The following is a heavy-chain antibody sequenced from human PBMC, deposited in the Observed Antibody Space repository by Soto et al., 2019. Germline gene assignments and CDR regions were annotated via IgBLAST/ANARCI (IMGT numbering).Heavy chain of an antibody. CDR1: GFTFSAYI. D-gene: IGHD3-9*01. V-gene: IGHV3-21*01. J-gene: IGHJ3*02. Sequence: TGGSLRLSCAASGFTFSAYIMNWVRQAPGKGLEWVSAISSSSSYIYYGGSVKGRFTISRDNAKNSLFLQMDSLRAEDTAVYYCARDFDILTGYALIDVFDICGQGTLVTVSS. CDR3: ARDFDILTGYALIDVFDI. CDR2: ISSSSSYI.